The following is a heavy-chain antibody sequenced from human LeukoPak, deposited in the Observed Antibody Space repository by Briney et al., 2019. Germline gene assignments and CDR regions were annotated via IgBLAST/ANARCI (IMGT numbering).Heavy chain of an antibody. V-gene: IGHV3-23*01. CDR3: ARDRVPDTAMAPGPADY. D-gene: IGHD5-18*01. Sequence: GGSLRLSCAASGFTFSSYAMSWVRQAPGKGLEWVSAISGSGGSTYYADSVKGRFTISRDNAKNSLYLQMNSLRAEDTAVYYCARDRVPDTAMAPGPADYWGQGTLVTVSS. CDR1: GFTFSSYA. CDR2: ISGSGGST. J-gene: IGHJ4*02.